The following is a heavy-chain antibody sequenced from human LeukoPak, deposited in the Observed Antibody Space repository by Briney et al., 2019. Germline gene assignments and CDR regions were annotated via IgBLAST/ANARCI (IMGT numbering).Heavy chain of an antibody. V-gene: IGHV1-69*01. D-gene: IGHD3-22*01. J-gene: IGHJ4*02. Sequence: ASVEVSCKASGGTFSSYAISWVRQAPGQGLEWMGGIIPIFGTANYAQKFQGRVTITADESTSTAYMELSSLRSEDTAVYYCARAAGDYYDSSGYHFDYWGQGTLVTVSS. CDR3: ARAAGDYYDSSGYHFDY. CDR1: GGTFSSYA. CDR2: IIPIFGTA.